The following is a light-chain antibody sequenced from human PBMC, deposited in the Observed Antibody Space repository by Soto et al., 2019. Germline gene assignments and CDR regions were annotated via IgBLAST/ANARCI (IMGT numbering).Light chain of an antibody. Sequence: QSVLTQPPSVSGAPGQRVTISCTGSSSNIGAGYDVHWYQQLPGTAPKLLIYGNSNRPSRVPDRFSGSKSGTSASLAITGLQAEDEADYYCQSYDSSLSGSVFGGGTMVTVL. J-gene: IGLJ2*01. CDR1: SSNIGAGYD. V-gene: IGLV1-40*01. CDR2: GNS. CDR3: QSYDSSLSGSV.